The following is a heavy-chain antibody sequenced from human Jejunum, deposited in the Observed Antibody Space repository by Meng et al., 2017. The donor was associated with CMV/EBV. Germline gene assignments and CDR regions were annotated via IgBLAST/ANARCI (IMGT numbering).Heavy chain of an antibody. CDR3: ARVLFGANVFDI. J-gene: IGHJ3*02. D-gene: IGHD3-16*01. Sequence: TCTVSGGFISNYYWSWIRQPPGKGLEWIGYIFYSGTYNPSLKSRVTISVDTAKNQVSLKLSSVSAADTAVYYCARVLFGANVFDIWGQGTMVTVSS. V-gene: IGHV4-59*01. CDR2: IFYSGT. CDR1: GGFISNYY.